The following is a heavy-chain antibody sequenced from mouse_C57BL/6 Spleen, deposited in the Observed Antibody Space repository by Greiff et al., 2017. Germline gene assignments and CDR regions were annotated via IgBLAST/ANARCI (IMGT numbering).Heavy chain of an antibody. Sequence: EVQGVESGGGLVKPGGSLKLSCAASGFTFSSYALSWVRQTPEKRLEWVATIGDGGSYTYYPDNVKGRFTISRGNAKNNLYLQMSHLKSEDTSMYYCARDQPFYAMDYWGQGTSVTVSS. CDR2: IGDGGSYT. CDR1: GFTFSSYA. J-gene: IGHJ4*01. CDR3: ARDQPFYAMDY. V-gene: IGHV5-4*01. D-gene: IGHD6-1*01.